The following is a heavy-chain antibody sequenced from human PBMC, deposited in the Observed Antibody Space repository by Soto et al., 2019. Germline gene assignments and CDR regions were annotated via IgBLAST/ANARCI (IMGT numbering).Heavy chain of an antibody. CDR3: ARKGAAASYAHYYMDV. CDR1: GGSISPYY. D-gene: IGHD6-13*01. V-gene: IGHV4-59*01. CDR2: VYYSGNT. J-gene: IGHJ6*03. Sequence: LSLTCTVSGGSISPYYWSWIRQPPGKGLEWIGYVYYSGNTNYNPSLESRVTISVDTSRNRFPLNLTSATAADTAVYYCARKGAAASYAHYYMDVWGRGTAVTVSS.